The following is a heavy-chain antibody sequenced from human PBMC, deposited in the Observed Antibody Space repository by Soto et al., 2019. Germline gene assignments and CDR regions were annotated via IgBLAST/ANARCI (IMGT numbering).Heavy chain of an antibody. CDR3: ARGRGTSTLWFGEPAPPS. CDR1: GFTFSSYS. J-gene: IGHJ4*02. D-gene: IGHD3-10*01. V-gene: IGHV3-21*01. CDR2: ISSSSSYI. Sequence: GGSLRLSCAASGFTFSSYSMNWVRQAPGKGLEWVSSISSSSSYIYYADSVKGRFTISRDNAKNSLYLQMNSLRAEDTAVYYCARGRGTSTLWFGEPAPPSWGQGTLVTVSS.